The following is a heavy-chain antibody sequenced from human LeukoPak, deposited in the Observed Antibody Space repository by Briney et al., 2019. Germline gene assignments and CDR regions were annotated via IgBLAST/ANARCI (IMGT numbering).Heavy chain of an antibody. V-gene: IGHV4-4*07. Sequence: SETLSLTCTVSGGSITSYSWSWIRQPAGKGLEWIGRIMASGSTNYNPSLKSRVTMSVDTSKNQSSLKLTSVTAADTAVYYCTGDRKGGYFDYWGQGTLVTVSS. CDR1: GGSITSYS. CDR2: IMASGST. D-gene: IGHD3-16*01. J-gene: IGHJ4*02. CDR3: TGDRKGGYFDY.